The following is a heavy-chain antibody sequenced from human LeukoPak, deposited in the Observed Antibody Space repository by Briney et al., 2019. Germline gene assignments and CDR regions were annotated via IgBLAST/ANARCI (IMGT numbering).Heavy chain of an antibody. V-gene: IGHV4-59*01. Sequence: SETLSLTCTVSGRSISRYYWSWLRQPPGKGLEWIGYIYYSGSTNYNPSLKSRVTISVDMSKNQFSLKLSSVTAADTAVYYCASEIGLSGTPGGWYYCGIDVWGQGTTVTVSS. CDR2: IYYSGST. J-gene: IGHJ6*02. CDR3: ASEIGLSGTPGGWYYCGIDV. CDR1: GRSISRYY. D-gene: IGHD6-13*01.